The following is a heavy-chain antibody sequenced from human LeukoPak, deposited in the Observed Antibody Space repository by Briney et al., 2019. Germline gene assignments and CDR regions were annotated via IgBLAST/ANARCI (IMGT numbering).Heavy chain of an antibody. D-gene: IGHD2-2*01. CDR1: GYTFTGYY. J-gene: IGHJ1*01. CDR3: ARVRDCSSTSCLEYFQH. Sequence: ASVKVSCKASGYTFTGYYMHWVRQAPGQGLEWMGWINPNSGGTNYAQKFQGRVTMARDTSISTAYMELSRLRSDDTAVYYCARVRDCSSTSCLEYFQHWGQGTLVTVSS. V-gene: IGHV1-2*02. CDR2: INPNSGGT.